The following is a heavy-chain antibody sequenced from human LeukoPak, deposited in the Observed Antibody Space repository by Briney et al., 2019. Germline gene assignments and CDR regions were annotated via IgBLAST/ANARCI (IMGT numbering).Heavy chain of an antibody. Sequence: ASVKVSCKASGYTFTSYDIIWVRQAPGQGLEWMGWSSGYNGNTKNAQKLQGRVTMTTDTSTSTAYMELRSLRSDDTAVYYCARVGDRNTPKYWGQGTLVTVSS. CDR3: ARVGDRNTPKY. CDR2: SSGYNGNT. CDR1: GYTFTSYD. V-gene: IGHV1-18*01. J-gene: IGHJ4*02. D-gene: IGHD1-26*01.